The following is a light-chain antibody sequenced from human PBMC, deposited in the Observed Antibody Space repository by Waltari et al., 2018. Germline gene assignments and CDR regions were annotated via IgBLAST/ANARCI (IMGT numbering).Light chain of an antibody. Sequence: QSALTQPASVSGSPGQSITISCTGTSSDVGGYNYVSWYQQHPGKAPQLMIYDVSKRPSGVSNRFSGSKSGNTASLTISGLQAEDEADYYCCSYAGSSTFYVVFGGGTKLTVL. V-gene: IGLV2-23*02. CDR3: CSYAGSSTFYVV. CDR1: SSDVGGYNY. CDR2: DVS. J-gene: IGLJ2*01.